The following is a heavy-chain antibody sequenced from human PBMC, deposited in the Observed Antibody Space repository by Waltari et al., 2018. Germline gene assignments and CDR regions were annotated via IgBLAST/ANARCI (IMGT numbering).Heavy chain of an antibody. V-gene: IGHV3-30-3*01. D-gene: IGHD3-10*01. CDR1: GFTFSSYA. CDR3: ARGAMVQGVIIFDYFDY. J-gene: IGHJ4*02. CDR2: ISYDGSNK. Sequence: QVQLVESGGGVVQPGRSLRLSCAASGFTFSSYAMPWVRQAPGKGLEWVAVISYDGSNKYYADSVKGRFTISRDNSKNTLYLQMNSLRAEDTAVYYCARGAMVQGVIIFDYFDYWGQGTLVTVSS.